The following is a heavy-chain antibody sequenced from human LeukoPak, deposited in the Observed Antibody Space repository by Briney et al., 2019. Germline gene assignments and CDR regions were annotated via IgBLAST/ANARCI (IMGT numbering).Heavy chain of an antibody. CDR1: GYTFTGYY. Sequence: ASVKVSCKASGYTFTGYYMHWVRQAPGQRLEWMGWINAGNGNTKYSQKFQGRVTITRDTSASTAYMELSSLRSEDTAVYYCARDEGTGSYHFFDYWGQGTLVTVSS. CDR2: INAGNGNT. J-gene: IGHJ4*02. D-gene: IGHD3-10*01. CDR3: ARDEGTGSYHFFDY. V-gene: IGHV1-3*01.